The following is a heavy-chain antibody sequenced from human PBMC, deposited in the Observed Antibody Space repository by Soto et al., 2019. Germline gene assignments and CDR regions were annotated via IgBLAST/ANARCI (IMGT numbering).Heavy chain of an antibody. V-gene: IGHV2-5*01. J-gene: IGHJ5*02. CDR3: EHGIDFWSGSFMGGFDL. CDR1: GFLLSRNSVG. Sequence: SGPTLVNPTQTLTLTCTFLGFLLSRNSVGVGVVWIRQPPGKALEWLALFRWNDDQFYKSSLKNRLSITKDTSKNQVVLTMANMKPVDTATYYFEHGIDFWSGSFMGGFDLWGQGIPVTVSS. CDR2: FRWNDDQ. D-gene: IGHD3-3*01.